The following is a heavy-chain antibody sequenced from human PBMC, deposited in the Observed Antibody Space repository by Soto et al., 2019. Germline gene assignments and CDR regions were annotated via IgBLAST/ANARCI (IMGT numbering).Heavy chain of an antibody. CDR2: IYHSGST. V-gene: IGHV4-30-2*01. CDR1: GGSISSGGYS. Sequence: PSETLSRTCAVSGGSISSGGYSCSWIRQPPGKGLEWIGYIYHSGSTYYNPSLKSRVTISVDRSKNQFSLKLSSVTTADTAVYYCARQPYQNDAFDIWGQGTMVTVSS. D-gene: IGHD2-2*01. CDR3: ARQPYQNDAFDI. J-gene: IGHJ3*02.